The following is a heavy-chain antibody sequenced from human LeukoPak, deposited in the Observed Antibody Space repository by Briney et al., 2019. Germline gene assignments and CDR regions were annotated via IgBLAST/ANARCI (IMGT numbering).Heavy chain of an antibody. CDR3: ARETLYDYVWGSYRYLDY. V-gene: IGHV4-61*02. D-gene: IGHD3-16*02. J-gene: IGHJ4*02. CDR1: GGSISSGSYY. Sequence: PSQTLSLTCTVSGGSISSGSYYWSWIRQPAGKGLEWIGRIYTSGSTNYNPSLKSRVTISVDTSKNQFSLKLSSVTAADTAVYYCARETLYDYVWGSYRYLDYWGQGTLVTVSS. CDR2: IYTSGST.